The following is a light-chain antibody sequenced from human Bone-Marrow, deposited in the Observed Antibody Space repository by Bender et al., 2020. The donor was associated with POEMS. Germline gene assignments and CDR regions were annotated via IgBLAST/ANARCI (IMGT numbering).Light chain of an antibody. V-gene: IGLV3-27*01. CDR3: YSAVDNTRL. J-gene: IGLJ3*02. CDR2: KDT. CDR1: ILAEKY. Sequence: SYELTQPSSVSVSPGQTATITCSGDILAEKYGRWFQQKPGQAPVLLIYKDTERPSGIPERFSGSSSGTTVTLTISGAQVEDEADYYCYSAVDNTRLFGGGTKLTVL.